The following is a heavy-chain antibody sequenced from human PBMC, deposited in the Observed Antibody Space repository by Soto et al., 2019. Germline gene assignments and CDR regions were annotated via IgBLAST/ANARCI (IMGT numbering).Heavy chain of an antibody. D-gene: IGHD1-26*01. CDR1: GYTFTYRY. CDR3: ATNDIVGAAQNYNFDY. CDR2: ITPFNGNT. V-gene: IGHV1-45*02. J-gene: IGHJ4*02. Sequence: SVKVSCKASGYTFTYRYLHWVRQAPGQALEWMGWITPFNGNTNYAQKFQDRVTITRDRSMSTAYMELSSLRSEDTAMYYCATNDIVGAAQNYNFDYWGQGTLVTVS.